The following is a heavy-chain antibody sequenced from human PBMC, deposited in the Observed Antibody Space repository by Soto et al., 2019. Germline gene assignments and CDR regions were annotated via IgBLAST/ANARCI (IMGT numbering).Heavy chain of an antibody. J-gene: IGHJ4*02. Sequence: PSETLSLTCTVSGVSISSGGYYWSWIRQHPGKGLEWIGYIYYSGSTYYNPSLKSRVTISVDTSKNQFSLKLSSVTAADTAVYYCARSGSPSRGYSGYDVRALGYWGQGTLVTVSS. CDR1: GVSISSGGYY. D-gene: IGHD5-12*01. CDR3: ARSGSPSRGYSGYDVRALGY. V-gene: IGHV4-31*03. CDR2: IYYSGST.